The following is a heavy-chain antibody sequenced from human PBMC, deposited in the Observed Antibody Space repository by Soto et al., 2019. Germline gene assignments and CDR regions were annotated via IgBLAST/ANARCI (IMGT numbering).Heavy chain of an antibody. V-gene: IGHV1-69*12. CDR3: ARVGYCSGGSCYANWFDP. CDR2: IIPIFGTA. Sequence: QVQLVQSRAEVKKPGSSVKVSCKASGGTFSSYAISWVRQAPGQGLEWMGGIIPIFGTANYAQKFQGRVTITADESTSTAYMELSSLRSEDTAVYYCARVGYCSGGSCYANWFDPWGQGTLVTVSS. J-gene: IGHJ5*02. D-gene: IGHD2-15*01. CDR1: GGTFSSYA.